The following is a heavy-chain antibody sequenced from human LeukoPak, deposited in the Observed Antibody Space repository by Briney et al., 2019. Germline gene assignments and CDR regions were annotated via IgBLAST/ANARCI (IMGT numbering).Heavy chain of an antibody. CDR2: ISAYNGNT. V-gene: IGHV1-18*01. D-gene: IGHD3-10*01. CDR3: ARDHGSAYYRAPRH. J-gene: IGHJ4*02. CDR1: GYTFTSYG. Sequence: GASVEVSCKASGYTFTSYGVSWVRQAPGQGLEWMGWISAYNGNTNYAQKLQGRVTMTTDTSTSTVYMELSSLRSEDTAVYYCARDHGSAYYRAPRHWGQGTLVTVSS.